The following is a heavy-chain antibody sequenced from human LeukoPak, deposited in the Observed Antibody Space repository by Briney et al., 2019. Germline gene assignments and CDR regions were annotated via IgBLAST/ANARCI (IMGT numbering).Heavy chain of an antibody. CDR2: ISGGGGST. Sequence: GGSLRLSCPASGFTFSSYAMSWVRQAPGKGRGWVSAISGGGGSTYYADSVKGRFTISRDNSKNTLYLQMNSLRAEDTAVYYCAKDFSPYSGSYYSYYGMDVWGQGTTVTVSS. CDR1: GFTFSSYA. D-gene: IGHD1-26*01. V-gene: IGHV3-23*01. J-gene: IGHJ6*02. CDR3: AKDFSPYSGSYYSYYGMDV.